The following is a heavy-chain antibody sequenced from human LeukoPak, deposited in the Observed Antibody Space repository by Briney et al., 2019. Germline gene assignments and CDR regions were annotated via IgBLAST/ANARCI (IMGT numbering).Heavy chain of an antibody. J-gene: IGHJ4*02. D-gene: IGHD3-10*01. Sequence: SETLALTGTVSGASIRGSSYYWAWIRQTPGKGLEWIGSIYYSGSTHYTPSLKSRLTMSVDTSKNQFSLRVSSVTAADTAVYYCARNSSYYNTGGFDYWGQGILVTVSS. CDR1: GASIRGSSYY. CDR3: ARNSSYYNTGGFDY. V-gene: IGHV4-39*01. CDR2: IYYSGST.